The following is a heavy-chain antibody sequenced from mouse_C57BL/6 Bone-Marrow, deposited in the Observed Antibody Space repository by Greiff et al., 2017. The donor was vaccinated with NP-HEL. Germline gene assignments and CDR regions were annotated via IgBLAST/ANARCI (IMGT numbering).Heavy chain of an antibody. J-gene: IGHJ4*01. CDR3: ARILPLAMDY. V-gene: IGHV1-82*01. CDR1: GYAFSSSW. CDR2: IYPGDGDT. D-gene: IGHD1-1*01. Sequence: VQLQQSGPELVKPGASVKISCKASGYAFSSSWMNWVKQRPGKGLEWIGRIYPGDGDTNYNGKFKGKATLTADKSSSTAYMQLSSLTSEDSAVYFCARILPLAMDYWGQGTSVTVSS.